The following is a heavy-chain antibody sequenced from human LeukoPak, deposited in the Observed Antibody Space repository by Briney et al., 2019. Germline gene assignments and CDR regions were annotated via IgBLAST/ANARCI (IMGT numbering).Heavy chain of an antibody. J-gene: IGHJ3*02. CDR2: ISAYNGNT. Sequence: ASVKVSCKASGYTFINYVISWLRQAPGQGLEWMGWISAYNGNTNYAQKFQGRVTMTTDTSTSTVYMELRSLTSDDTAVYYCARGRQQWLVGGAFDIWGQGTMVTVSS. D-gene: IGHD6-19*01. CDR3: ARGRQQWLVGGAFDI. CDR1: GYTFINYV. V-gene: IGHV1-18*01.